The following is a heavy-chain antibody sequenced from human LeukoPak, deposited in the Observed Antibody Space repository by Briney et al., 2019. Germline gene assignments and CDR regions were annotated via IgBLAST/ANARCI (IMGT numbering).Heavy chain of an antibody. D-gene: IGHD6-19*01. J-gene: IGHJ4*02. CDR3: AKHFPGYSSGPDGYY. CDR1: GFTFSSYA. Sequence: GGSLRLSFSASGFTFSSYAMSWVRQTPGKGLEWVSAISGSGGSTYYADSVKGRFTISRDNSKNTLYLQMNSLRAEDTAVYYCAKHFPGYSSGPDGYYWGQGTLVTVSS. V-gene: IGHV3-23*01. CDR2: ISGSGGST.